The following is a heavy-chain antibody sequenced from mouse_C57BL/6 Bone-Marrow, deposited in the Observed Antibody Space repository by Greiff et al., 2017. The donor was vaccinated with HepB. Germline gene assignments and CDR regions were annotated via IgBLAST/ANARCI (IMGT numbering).Heavy chain of an antibody. D-gene: IGHD1-1*01. Sequence: EVHLVESEGGLVQPGSSMKLSCTASGFTFSDYYMAWVRQVPEKGLEWVANINYDGSSTYYLDSLKSRFIISRDNAKNILYLQMSSLKSEDTATYYCARDRGIYYYGSFDYWGQGTTLTVSS. CDR1: GFTFSDYY. V-gene: IGHV5-16*01. CDR3: ARDRGIYYYGSFDY. CDR2: INYDGSST. J-gene: IGHJ2*01.